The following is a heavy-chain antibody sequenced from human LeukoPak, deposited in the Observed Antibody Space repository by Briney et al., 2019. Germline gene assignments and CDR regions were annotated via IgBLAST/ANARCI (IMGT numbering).Heavy chain of an antibody. V-gene: IGHV1-18*01. CDR1: GYTFTSYG. CDR2: ISAYNGNT. Sequence: GSVKVSCKASGYTFTSYGISWVRQAPGQGLEWMGWISAYNGNTNYAQKLQGRVTMTTDTSTSTAYMELRSLRSDDTAVYYCARYDSSIAARPSDYWGQGTLVTVSS. D-gene: IGHD6-6*01. CDR3: ARYDSSIAARPSDY. J-gene: IGHJ4*02.